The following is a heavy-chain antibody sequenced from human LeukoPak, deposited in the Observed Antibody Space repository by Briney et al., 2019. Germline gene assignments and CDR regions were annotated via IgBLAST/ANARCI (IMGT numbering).Heavy chain of an antibody. D-gene: IGHD6-13*01. CDR1: GFTFSSYG. V-gene: IGHV3-33*01. J-gene: IGHJ6*02. CDR2: IWYEGSNK. CDR3: ARTLTLKLYSSSWYADYYYYGMDV. Sequence: GGSLRLSCAAAGFTFSSYGMHWVRQAPGNGLEWVAVIWYEGSNKYYADSVKGRFTISRDNSKNTLYLQMNSLRAEDTAVYYCARTLTLKLYSSSWYADYYYYGMDVWGQGTTVTVSS.